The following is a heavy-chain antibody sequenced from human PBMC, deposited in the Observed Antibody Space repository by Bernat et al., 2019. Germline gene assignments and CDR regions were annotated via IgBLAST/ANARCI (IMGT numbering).Heavy chain of an antibody. D-gene: IGHD1-26*01. CDR1: GGSISSGEYY. Sequence: QVQLQESGPGLVKPSETLSLTCTVSGGSISSGEYYWSWIRQPPGKGLEWIGYIHYSGGTFYNVSLKSRVTISVDTSKNQFSLKLSSVTAADTAVYYCARFKGDTGINFVHWGQGTLVTVSS. V-gene: IGHV4-30-4*01. CDR3: ARFKGDTGINFVH. J-gene: IGHJ4*02. CDR2: IHYSGGT.